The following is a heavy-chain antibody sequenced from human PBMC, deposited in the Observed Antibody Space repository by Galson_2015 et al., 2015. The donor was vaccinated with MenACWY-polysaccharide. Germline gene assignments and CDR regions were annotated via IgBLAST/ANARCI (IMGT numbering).Heavy chain of an antibody. D-gene: IGHD6-13*01. CDR2: ISGSGGST. CDR3: AKDQYSSSWYGWHY. V-gene: IGHV3-23*01. Sequence: SLRLSCAASGFMFSSYAMSWVRQAPGKGLEWVSGISGSGGSTYYRESVKGRFTISRDNSKNTLYLQMNSLRAEDTAVYYCAKDQYSSSWYGWHYWGQGTLVTVSS. CDR1: GFMFSSYA. J-gene: IGHJ4*02.